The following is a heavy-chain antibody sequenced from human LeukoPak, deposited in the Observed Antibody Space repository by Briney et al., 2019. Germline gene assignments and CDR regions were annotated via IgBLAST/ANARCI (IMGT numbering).Heavy chain of an antibody. Sequence: EASVKVSCTASGYTFTSYAMHWVRQAPGQRLEWMGWINAGNGNTKYSQKFQGRVTITRDTSASTAYMELSSLRSEDTAVYYCARDLGQQLLVFDYWGQGTLVTVSS. CDR2: INAGNGNT. D-gene: IGHD6-13*01. CDR1: GYTFTSYA. V-gene: IGHV1-3*01. CDR3: ARDLGQQLLVFDY. J-gene: IGHJ4*02.